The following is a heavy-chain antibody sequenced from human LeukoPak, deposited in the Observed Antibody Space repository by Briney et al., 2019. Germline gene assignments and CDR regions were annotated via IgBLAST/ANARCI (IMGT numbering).Heavy chain of an antibody. D-gene: IGHD3-16*01. J-gene: IGHJ4*02. Sequence: GGSLRLSCAASGFTFDDYGMSWVRQAPGKGLEWVAVISYDGSNKYYADSVKGRFTISRDNSKNTLYLQMNSLRAEDTAVYYCAKGIMITFGHIDYWGQGTLVTVSS. CDR3: AKGIMITFGHIDY. CDR2: ISYDGSNK. CDR1: GFTFDDYG. V-gene: IGHV3-30*18.